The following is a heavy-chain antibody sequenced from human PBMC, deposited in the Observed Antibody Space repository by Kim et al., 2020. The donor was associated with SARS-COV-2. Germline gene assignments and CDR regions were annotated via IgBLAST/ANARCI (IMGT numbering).Heavy chain of an antibody. CDR1: GGSFSGYY. CDR2: INHSGST. D-gene: IGHD5-18*01. Sequence: SETLSLTCAVYGGSFSGYYWSWIRQPPGKGLEWIGEINHSGSTNYNPSLKSRVTISVDTSKNQFSLKLSSVTAADTAVYYCARGLYIQLWSPLRYWGQGTLVTVSS. CDR3: ARGLYIQLWSPLRY. J-gene: IGHJ4*02. V-gene: IGHV4-34*01.